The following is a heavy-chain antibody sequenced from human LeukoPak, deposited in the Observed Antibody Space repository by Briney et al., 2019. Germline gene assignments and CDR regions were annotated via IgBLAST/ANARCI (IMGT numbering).Heavy chain of an antibody. J-gene: IGHJ6*03. V-gene: IGHV4-59*01. CDR1: GGSISSYY. CDR3: AREVDYYYYYMDV. CDR2: IYYSGST. Sequence: SETLSLTCTVSGGSISSYYWSWIRQPPGKGLERIGYIYYSGSTNYNPSLKSRVTISVDTSKNQFSLKLSSVTAADTAVYYCAREVDYYYYYMDVWGKGTTVTVSS.